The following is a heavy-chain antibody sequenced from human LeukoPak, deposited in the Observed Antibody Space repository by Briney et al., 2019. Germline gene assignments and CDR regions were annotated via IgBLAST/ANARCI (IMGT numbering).Heavy chain of an antibody. CDR1: GYTFTHKW. J-gene: IGHJ4*02. CDR3: ARHSDVVGAI. Sequence: GESLKISCEASGYTFTHKWFSWVRQMPGTGLEWVGIIYPRDSDTIYSPSFQGHVTISADTSINTAYLEWRSLEASDTAMYYCARHSDVVGAIWGQGTQVTVSS. V-gene: IGHV5-51*01. CDR2: IYPRDSDT. D-gene: IGHD3-16*01.